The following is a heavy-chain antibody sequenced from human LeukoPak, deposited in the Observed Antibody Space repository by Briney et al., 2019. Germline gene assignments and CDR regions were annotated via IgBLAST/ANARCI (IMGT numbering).Heavy chain of an antibody. V-gene: IGHV3-30-3*01. J-gene: IGHJ4*02. CDR3: ARDRIVLMVYAPDY. CDR2: ISYDGSNK. Sequence: GGSLRLSCAVSGFDFSKYSMHWVRQAPGKGLEWVAVISYDGSNKYYADSVKGRFTISRDNSKNTLYLQMNSLRAEDTAVYYCARDRIVLMVYAPDYWGQGTLVTVSS. D-gene: IGHD2-8*01. CDR1: GFDFSKYS.